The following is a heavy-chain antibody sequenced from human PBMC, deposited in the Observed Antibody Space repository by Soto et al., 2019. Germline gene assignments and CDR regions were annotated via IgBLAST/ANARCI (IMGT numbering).Heavy chain of an antibody. V-gene: IGHV5-51*01. CDR1: GYTFTNYW. J-gene: IGHJ6*02. CDR3: AASIFYYGMDV. Sequence: GESLKISCKGSGYTFTNYWIGWVRQMPGKGPEWMGIIYPGDSDTKYNPSFQGQVTISGDKSITTTYLQWSSLKASDTAIYYCAASIFYYGMDVWGQGTTVTVSS. CDR2: IYPGDSDT.